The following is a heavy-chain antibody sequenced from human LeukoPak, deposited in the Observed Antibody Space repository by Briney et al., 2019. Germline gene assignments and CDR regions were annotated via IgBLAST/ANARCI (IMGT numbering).Heavy chain of an antibody. CDR3: ARDPYDYGGNSGVDY. CDR2: IYHSGST. Sequence: PSETLSLTWTVSGYSISSGYYWGWIRQPPGKGLEWIGSIYHSGSTYYNPSLKSRVTISVDTSKNQFSLKLSSVTAADTAVYYCARDPYDYGGNSGVDYWGQGTLVTVSS. J-gene: IGHJ4*02. V-gene: IGHV4-38-2*02. D-gene: IGHD4-23*01. CDR1: GYSISSGYY.